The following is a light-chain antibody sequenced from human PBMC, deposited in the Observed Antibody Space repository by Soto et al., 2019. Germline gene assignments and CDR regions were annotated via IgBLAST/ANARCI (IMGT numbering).Light chain of an antibody. CDR1: QSVRYNY. V-gene: IGKV3-20*01. Sequence: EILLTQSTGTLSLSPGETATLSCRASQSVRYNYLAWYQQRPGQPPRLLIHAAASRASGIPDRFSGSVSGTDFTLTIRRLEPEDFAVYFCQQYGTSPVTFGGGTKVDIK. CDR2: AAA. J-gene: IGKJ4*01. CDR3: QQYGTSPVT.